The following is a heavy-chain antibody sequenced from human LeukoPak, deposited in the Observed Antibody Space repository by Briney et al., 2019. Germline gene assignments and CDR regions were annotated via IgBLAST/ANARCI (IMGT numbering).Heavy chain of an antibody. CDR3: ASDPYGSGSYTY. V-gene: IGHV3-21*01. Sequence: VKPGGSLRLSCAASGFTFSSYSMNWGRQAPGKGPEWVSSISSSSSYIYYADSVKGRFTISRDNAKNSLYLQMNSLRAEDTAVYYCASDPYGSGSYTYWGQGTLVTVSS. CDR1: GFTFSSYS. CDR2: ISSSSSYI. J-gene: IGHJ4*02. D-gene: IGHD3-10*01.